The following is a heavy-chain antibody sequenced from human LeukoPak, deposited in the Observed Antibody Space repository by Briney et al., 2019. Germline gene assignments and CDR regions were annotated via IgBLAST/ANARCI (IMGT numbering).Heavy chain of an antibody. CDR1: GGSISSGSYY. V-gene: IGHV4-61*02. CDR3: ARAYSSSWYWNWFDP. J-gene: IGHJ5*02. D-gene: IGHD6-13*01. CDR2: IYTTGST. Sequence: TLSLTCTVSGGSISSGSYYWSWIRQPAGTGLEWIGRIYTTGSTNYNPSLKSRVTISVDTSKNQFSLKVSSVSAADTAVYYCARAYSSSWYWNWFDPWGQGTLVTVSS.